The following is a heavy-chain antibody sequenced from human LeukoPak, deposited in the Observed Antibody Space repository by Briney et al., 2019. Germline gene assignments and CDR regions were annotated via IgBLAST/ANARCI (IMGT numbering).Heavy chain of an antibody. D-gene: IGHD3-10*01. CDR2: ISGSGGST. CDR1: GFTFSSYA. Sequence: GGSLRLSCAASGFTFSSYAMSWVRQAPGKGLEWVSAISGSGGSTYYADSVKGRFTISRDNAKNSLYLQMNSLRAEDTAVYYCASTLWFGESFDYWGQGTLVTVSS. J-gene: IGHJ4*02. CDR3: ASTLWFGESFDY. V-gene: IGHV3-23*01.